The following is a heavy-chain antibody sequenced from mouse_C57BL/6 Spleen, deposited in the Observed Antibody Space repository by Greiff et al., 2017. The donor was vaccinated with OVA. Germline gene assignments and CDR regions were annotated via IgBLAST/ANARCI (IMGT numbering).Heavy chain of an antibody. J-gene: IGHJ2*01. Sequence: VKLMESGAELVRPGASVTLSCKASGYTFTDYEMHWVKQTPVHGLEWIGAIDPETGGTAYNQKFKGKAILTADKSSSTAYMELRSLTSEDSAVYYCTRWVLGYWGQGTTLTVSS. D-gene: IGHD2-14*01. CDR3: TRWVLGY. CDR1: GYTFTDYE. CDR2: IDPETGGT. V-gene: IGHV1-15*01.